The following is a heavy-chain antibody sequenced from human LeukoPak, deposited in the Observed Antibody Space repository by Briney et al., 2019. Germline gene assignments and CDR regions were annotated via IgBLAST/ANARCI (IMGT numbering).Heavy chain of an antibody. CDR1: GYTFTSYG. J-gene: IGHJ4*02. CDR3: ARGPLSGIAARPADY. CDR2: ISAYNGNT. Sequence: ASVKVSCKASGYTFTSYGISWVRPAPGQGLEWMGWISAYNGNTNYAQKLQGRVTMTTDTSTSTAYMELRSLRSDNTAVYYCARGPLSGIAARPADYWGQGTLVTVSS. D-gene: IGHD6-6*01. V-gene: IGHV1-18*01.